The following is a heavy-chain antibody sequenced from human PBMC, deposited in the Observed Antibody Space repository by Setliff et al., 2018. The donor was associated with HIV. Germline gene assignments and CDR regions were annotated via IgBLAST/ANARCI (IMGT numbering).Heavy chain of an antibody. Sequence: PGGPLRLSCAASGFTFSDYYMSWIRQAPGKGLEWIGEISHGGSTSYNPSLKSRVTISVDTSKNQFSLRVSSVTAADTALYYCARATGPRFYFDYWGQGTLVTVSS. D-gene: IGHD3-16*01. V-gene: IGHV4-34*01. CDR1: GFTFSDYY. J-gene: IGHJ4*02. CDR3: ARATGPRFYFDY. CDR2: ISHGGST.